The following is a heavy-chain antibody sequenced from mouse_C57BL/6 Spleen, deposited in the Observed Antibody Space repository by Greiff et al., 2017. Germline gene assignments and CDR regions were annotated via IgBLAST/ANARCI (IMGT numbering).Heavy chain of an antibody. D-gene: IGHD4-1*01. CDR3: ARFWDYDAMDY. CDR2: IYPGDGDT. J-gene: IGHJ4*01. V-gene: IGHV1-82*01. CDR1: GYAFSSSW. Sequence: VKLVESGPELVKPGASVKISCKASGYAFSSSWMNWVKQRPGKGLEWIGRIYPGDGDTNYNGKFKGKATLTADKSSSTAYMQLSSLTSEDSAVYFCARFWDYDAMDYWGQGTSVTVSS.